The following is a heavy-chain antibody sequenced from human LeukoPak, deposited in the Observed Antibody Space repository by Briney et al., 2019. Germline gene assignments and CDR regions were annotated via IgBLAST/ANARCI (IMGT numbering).Heavy chain of an antibody. V-gene: IGHV4-28*01. Sequence: SETLSLTCAVSGYSITSSSWWGWIRQPPGKGLEWIGYIYHSGTTYYNPSLQSRVTMSVDTSKNQFSLKLSSVTAVDTAAYYCARKENVYYYFDYWGQGTLVTVSS. J-gene: IGHJ4*02. CDR1: GYSITSSSW. CDR2: IYHSGTT. D-gene: IGHD3-10*01. CDR3: ARKENVYYYFDY.